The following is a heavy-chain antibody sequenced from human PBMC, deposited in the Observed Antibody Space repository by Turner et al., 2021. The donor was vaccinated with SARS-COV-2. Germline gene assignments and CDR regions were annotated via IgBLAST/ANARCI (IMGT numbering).Heavy chain of an antibody. CDR3: ARGDGYFASGSPVDY. V-gene: IGHV3-30*14. J-gene: IGHJ4*02. D-gene: IGHD3-10*01. Sequence: QVHLVESGGGVVQPGMSLRLSCAASGFTFRTYTMHWVRQAPGEGLEWVAHISYDGSSTYYTDSVKGRFTVSRDNSKSTVYLQMNSLTEGDTAVYFCARGDGYFASGSPVDYWGQGTRVTVSS. CDR1: GFTFRTYT. CDR2: ISYDGSST.